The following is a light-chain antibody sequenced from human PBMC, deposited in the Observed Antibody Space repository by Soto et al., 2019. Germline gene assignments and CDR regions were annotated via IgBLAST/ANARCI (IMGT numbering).Light chain of an antibody. V-gene: IGKV1-5*03. CDR1: QSINSR. CDR3: QQSYIDPWGT. Sequence: DIQMTQSPSTLSASVGDRVTITFRASQSINSRLAWYQQKPGKAPKLLIYKASSLESGVPSRFSGSGSGTEFTLTISSLQPDDFATYYCQQSYIDPWGTCGQGTKVDIK. J-gene: IGKJ1*01. CDR2: KAS.